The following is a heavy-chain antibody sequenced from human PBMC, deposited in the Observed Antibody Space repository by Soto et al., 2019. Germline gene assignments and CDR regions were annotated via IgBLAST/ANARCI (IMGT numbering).Heavy chain of an antibody. CDR1: GFTFSSYW. Sequence: EVQLVESGGGLVQPGGSLRLSCVGSGFTFSSYWMHWVRQVPGKGPVRVSRINSAGSASSYVDFVKGRFTVSRDNAKNTLYLEMNSLSAEDTAVYYCATGGYSYGWGYWGQGTLVTVSS. D-gene: IGHD5-18*01. J-gene: IGHJ4*02. CDR3: ATGGYSYGWGY. V-gene: IGHV3-74*01. CDR2: INSAGSAS.